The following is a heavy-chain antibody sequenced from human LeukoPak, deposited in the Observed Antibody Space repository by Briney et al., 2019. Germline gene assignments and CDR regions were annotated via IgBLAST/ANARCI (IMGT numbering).Heavy chain of an antibody. CDR1: GIPFSDYY. Sequence: PGGSLRLSCVVSGIPFSDYYMNWIRQAPGKGLEWISYISSSSSYTDYADSVKGRFTISRDNSKNTLYLQMTSLRADDTAVYFCARGPYYHPSDAFDLWGQGTMVTVS. V-gene: IGHV3-11*06. CDR2: ISSSSSYT. J-gene: IGHJ3*01. D-gene: IGHD3-22*01. CDR3: ARGPYYHPSDAFDL.